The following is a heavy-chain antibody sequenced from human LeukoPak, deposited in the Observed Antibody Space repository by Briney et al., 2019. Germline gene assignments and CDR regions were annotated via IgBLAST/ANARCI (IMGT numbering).Heavy chain of an antibody. J-gene: IGHJ6*02. CDR3: ARGYYDFWSGYLGMDV. CDR2: IYYSGST. CDR1: GGSISSGDYY. Sequence: SETLSLTCTVSGGSISSGDYYWSWIRQPPGKGLEWIGYIYYSGSTNYNPSLKSRVTISVDTSKNQFSLKLSSVTAADTAVYYCARGYYDFWSGYLGMDVWGQGTTVTVSS. V-gene: IGHV4-61*08. D-gene: IGHD3-3*01.